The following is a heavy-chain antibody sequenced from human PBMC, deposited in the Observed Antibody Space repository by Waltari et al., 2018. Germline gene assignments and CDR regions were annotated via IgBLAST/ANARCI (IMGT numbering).Heavy chain of an antibody. D-gene: IGHD5-18*01. CDR2: INPNSGGT. CDR3: ASPGGLVTAMAVY. CDR1: GYTFTGYY. J-gene: IGHJ4*02. V-gene: IGHV1-2*02. Sequence: QVQLVQSGAEVKKPGASVKVSCKASGYTFTGYYMHWVRQAPGQGLEWMGWINPNSGGTNYAKKFQGRVTMTRDTSISTAYMELSRLRSDDTAVYYCASPGGLVTAMAVYWGQGTLVTVSS.